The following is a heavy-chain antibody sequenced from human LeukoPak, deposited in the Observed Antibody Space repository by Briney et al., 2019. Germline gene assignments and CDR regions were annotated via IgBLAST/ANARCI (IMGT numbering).Heavy chain of an antibody. CDR2: IYYGGST. J-gene: IGHJ4*02. CDR1: GGSVNTNNFY. V-gene: IGHV4-39*07. CDR3: AREGGNYRSFDY. Sequence: MTSETLSLTCTVSGGSVNTNNFYWGWIRQPPGKGLEYVGSIYYGGSTYYNPSLKSRLTISVDTSKNQFSLRLSSVTAADTAVYYCAREGGNYRSFDYWGQGTLVTVSS. D-gene: IGHD1-26*01.